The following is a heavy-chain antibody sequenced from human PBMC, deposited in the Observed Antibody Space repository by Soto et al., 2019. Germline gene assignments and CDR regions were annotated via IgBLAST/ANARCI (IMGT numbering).Heavy chain of an antibody. J-gene: IGHJ6*02. CDR3: ARSQGSSTSLEIYYYYYYGMDV. Sequence: SVKVSCKASGGTFSSYAISWVRQAPGQGLERMGGIIPISGTANYAQKFQGRVTINADESTSTAYMELSSLRSEDTAVYYCARSQGSSTSLEIYYYYYYGMDVWGQGTTVTVSS. CDR1: GGTFSSYA. V-gene: IGHV1-69*13. CDR2: IIPISGTA. D-gene: IGHD2-2*01.